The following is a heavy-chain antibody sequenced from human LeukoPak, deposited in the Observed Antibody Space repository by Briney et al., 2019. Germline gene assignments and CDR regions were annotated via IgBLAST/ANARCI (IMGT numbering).Heavy chain of an antibody. CDR2: ISGSGGST. CDR1: GFTFSGDA. J-gene: IGHJ4*02. Sequence: PGGAHRLSCAASGFTFSGDAVSCVRETPGEGQEWGSAISGSGGSTYYADSVKGRFTISRDNSKNTLYLQMNSLRAEDTAVYYCAKEDYYDSRVDYWGQGTLVTVSS. D-gene: IGHD3-22*01. V-gene: IGHV3-23*01. CDR3: AKEDYYDSRVDY.